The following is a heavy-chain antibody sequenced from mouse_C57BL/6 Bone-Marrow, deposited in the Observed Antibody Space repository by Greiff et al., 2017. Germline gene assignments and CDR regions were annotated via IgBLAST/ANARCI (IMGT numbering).Heavy chain of an antibody. CDR1: GFNIKDDY. CDR3: TAGDDGYYFYYFDY. V-gene: IGHV14-4*01. CDR2: IDPENGDT. D-gene: IGHD2-3*01. J-gene: IGHJ2*01. Sequence: VQLQQSGAELVRPGASVKLSCTASGFNIKDDYMHWVKQRPEQGLAWIGWIDPENGDTEYASKFQGKATITADTSSNTAYLQLSSLTSEDTAVYYCTAGDDGYYFYYFDYWGQGTTLTVSS.